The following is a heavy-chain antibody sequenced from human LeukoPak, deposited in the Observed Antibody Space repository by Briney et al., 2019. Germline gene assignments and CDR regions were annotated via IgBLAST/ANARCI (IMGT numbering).Heavy chain of an antibody. J-gene: IGHJ4*02. Sequence: PGRSLRLSCAASGFTFDDYAMHWVRQAPGKGLEWVSGISWNSGSIGYADSVKGRFTISRDNSKNTVYLQMNSLRAEDTAVYHCARFVGSDYTGSFDLWGQGTPVTVSS. CDR2: ISWNSGSI. CDR1: GFTFDDYA. V-gene: IGHV3-9*01. D-gene: IGHD3-10*01. CDR3: ARFVGSDYTGSFDL.